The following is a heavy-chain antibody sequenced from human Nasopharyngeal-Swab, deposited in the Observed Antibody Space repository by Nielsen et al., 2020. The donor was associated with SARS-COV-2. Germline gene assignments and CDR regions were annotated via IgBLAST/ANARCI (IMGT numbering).Heavy chain of an antibody. D-gene: IGHD2-21*02. CDR2: ISSSSSYI. V-gene: IGHV3-21*01. Sequence: GGSLRLSCAASGFTFNNYNMNWVRQAPGKGLEWVSSISSSSSYIYYADSVKGRFTISRDNAKNSLYLQMNSLRAEDTAVYYCARGDSIWYWGQGTLVTVSS. CDR1: GFTFNNYN. CDR3: ARGDSIWY. J-gene: IGHJ4*02.